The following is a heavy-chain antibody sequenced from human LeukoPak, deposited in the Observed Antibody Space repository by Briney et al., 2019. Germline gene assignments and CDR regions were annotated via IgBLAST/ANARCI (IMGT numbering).Heavy chain of an antibody. CDR2: IYSGGST. CDR3: ARGITMVRGAPRGYYFDY. D-gene: IGHD3-10*01. Sequence: PGGSLRLSCAASGFAFSSYGMTWVRQAPGKGLEWVSVIYSGGSTYYADSVKGRFTISRDNSKNTLYLQMNSLRAEDTAVYYCARGITMVRGAPRGYYFDYWGQGTLVTVSS. V-gene: IGHV3-53*01. CDR1: GFAFSSYG. J-gene: IGHJ4*02.